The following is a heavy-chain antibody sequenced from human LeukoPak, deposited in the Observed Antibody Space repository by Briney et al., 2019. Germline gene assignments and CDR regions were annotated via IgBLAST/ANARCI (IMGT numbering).Heavy chain of an antibody. V-gene: IGHV1-2*02. Sequence: ASVKVSCKASGYTFAGYHIHWVRQAPGQGLEWMGWINPNSGGTYYAQKFQGRVTMTRDTSISTAYMELSGLRSDDTAVYYCARDKAAAGTNYFDYWGQGTLVTVSS. CDR3: ARDKAAAGTNYFDY. D-gene: IGHD6-13*01. J-gene: IGHJ4*02. CDR1: GYTFAGYH. CDR2: INPNSGGT.